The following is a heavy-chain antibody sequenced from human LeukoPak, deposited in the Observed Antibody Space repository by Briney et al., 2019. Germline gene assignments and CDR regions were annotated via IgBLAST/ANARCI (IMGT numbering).Heavy chain of an antibody. Sequence: PSETLSLTCTVSGGSISSYYWSWIRQPPGKGLEWIGYIYYSGSTNYNPSLKSRVTISVDTSKNQFSLKLSSVTAADTAVYYCARGNDFWSGYSGDAFGIWGQGTMVTVSS. CDR3: ARGNDFWSGYSGDAFGI. CDR2: IYYSGST. V-gene: IGHV4-59*01. J-gene: IGHJ3*02. D-gene: IGHD3-3*01. CDR1: GGSISSYY.